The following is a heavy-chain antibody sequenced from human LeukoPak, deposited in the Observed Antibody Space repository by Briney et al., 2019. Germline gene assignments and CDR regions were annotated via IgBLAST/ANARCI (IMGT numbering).Heavy chain of an antibody. J-gene: IGHJ6*02. D-gene: IGHD4-17*01. Sequence: AGGSLRLSCAASGFTFSDYYISWIRQAPGKGLEWVSYISSSGSTIYYADSVKGRFTISRDNAKNSLYLQMNSLRAEDTAVYYCARVPLGVTTYDDYYYGMDVWGQGTTVTVSS. CDR3: ARVPLGVTTYDDYYYGMDV. V-gene: IGHV3-11*01. CDR1: GFTFSDYY. CDR2: ISSSGSTI.